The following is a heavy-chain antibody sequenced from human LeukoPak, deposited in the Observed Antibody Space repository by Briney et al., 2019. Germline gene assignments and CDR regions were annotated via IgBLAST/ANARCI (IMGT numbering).Heavy chain of an antibody. V-gene: IGHV1-8*01. D-gene: IGHD3-10*01. CDR1: GYTFTSYD. J-gene: IGHJ6*03. CDR3: ARRAVLLWFGAPSYYMDV. Sequence: GASVKVSCKASGYTFTSYDINWVRQATGQGLEWMGWMNPNSGNTGYAQKFQGRVTMTRNTSISTAYMELSSLRSEDTAVYYCARRAVLLWFGAPSYYMDVWGKGTTVTISS. CDR2: MNPNSGNT.